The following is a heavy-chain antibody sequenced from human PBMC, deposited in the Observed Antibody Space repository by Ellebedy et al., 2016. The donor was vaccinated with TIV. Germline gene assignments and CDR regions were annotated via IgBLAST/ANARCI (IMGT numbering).Heavy chain of an antibody. CDR3: ATGFRGSYYGWYFDL. D-gene: IGHD1-26*01. Sequence: ASVKVSCKVSGYTLTELSMHWVRQAPGKGLEWMGGFDPEDGETIYAQKFQGRVTMTEDTSTDTAYMELSSLRSEDTAVYYCATGFRGSYYGWYFDLWGRGTLVTVSS. CDR2: FDPEDGET. J-gene: IGHJ2*01. V-gene: IGHV1-24*01. CDR1: GYTLTELS.